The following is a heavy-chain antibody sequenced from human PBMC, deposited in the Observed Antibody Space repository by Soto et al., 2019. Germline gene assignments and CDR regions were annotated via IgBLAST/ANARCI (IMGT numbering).Heavy chain of an antibody. D-gene: IGHD6-19*01. J-gene: IGHJ4*01. CDR2: ISPNGNEK. Sequence: QVQLVESGGGVVQPGRSLTLSSPPSGPAFDPFGMHWVRQPPGKGLGWVTTISPNGNEKYYSDSVRGRFTISRDNSKNMLYLQMNSLRVEDTAVYYCATSRGRYPAYGYWGQGTQVAASS. CDR1: GPAFDPFG. V-gene: IGHV3-30*03. CDR3: ATSRGRYPAYGY.